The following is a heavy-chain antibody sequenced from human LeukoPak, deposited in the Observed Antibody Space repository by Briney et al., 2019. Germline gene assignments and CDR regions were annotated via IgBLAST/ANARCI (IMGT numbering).Heavy chain of an antibody. CDR2: IKQDGSEK. V-gene: IGHV3-7*03. Sequence: GSVRLSCASSGFTFSSYWMSWVRQAPGKGLEWVANIKQDGSEKYYVDSVKGRFTISRDNAKNSLYLQMNSLRAEDTAVYYCAKDRSIAAGDDAFDIWGQGTMVTVSS. J-gene: IGHJ3*02. CDR1: GFTFSSYW. D-gene: IGHD6-13*01. CDR3: AKDRSIAAGDDAFDI.